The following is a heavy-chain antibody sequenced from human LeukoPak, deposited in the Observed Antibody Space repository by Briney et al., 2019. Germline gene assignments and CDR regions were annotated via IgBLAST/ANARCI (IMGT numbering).Heavy chain of an antibody. CDR2: INPNSGGT. Sequence: GASVRVSCKASGYTFTGYYMHWVRQAPGQGLEWMGRINPNSGGTNYAQKFQGRVTMTRDTSISTAYMELSRLRSADTAVYYCARVWDSSGWYYAYWGQGTLVTVSS. CDR3: ARVWDSSGWYYAY. J-gene: IGHJ4*02. V-gene: IGHV1-2*06. CDR1: GYTFTGYY. D-gene: IGHD6-19*01.